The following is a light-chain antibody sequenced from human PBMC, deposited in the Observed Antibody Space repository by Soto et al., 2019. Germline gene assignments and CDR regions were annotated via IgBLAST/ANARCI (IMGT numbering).Light chain of an antibody. V-gene: IGKV1-5*03. CDR3: QQYMTYPET. Sequence: DIQMTQSPSSLYASVGDRVTITCRASQSISRWVAWYQQKPGKAPKVLIYKASSLESGVTSRFSGSGSGTEFTLTISSLQADDFATYYCQQYMTYPETFGQGTKVDIK. CDR1: QSISRW. CDR2: KAS. J-gene: IGKJ1*01.